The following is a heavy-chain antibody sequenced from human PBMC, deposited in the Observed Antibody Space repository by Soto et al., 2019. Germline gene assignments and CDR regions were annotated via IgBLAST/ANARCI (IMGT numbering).Heavy chain of an antibody. J-gene: IGHJ1*01. CDR1: GYTFTSNA. CDR3: ARVTDYFDSSGYSREYFQH. V-gene: IGHV1-3*01. D-gene: IGHD3-22*01. Sequence: QVQLVQSGAEVKKPGASVKVSCKASGYTFTSNAMHWLRQAPGQRPEWMGWINAGNGNTKYSQKFQGRVTITRDTSASTVYMELSSLRSEDTAVYYCARVTDYFDSSGYSREYFQHWGQGPLVTVSS. CDR2: INAGNGNT.